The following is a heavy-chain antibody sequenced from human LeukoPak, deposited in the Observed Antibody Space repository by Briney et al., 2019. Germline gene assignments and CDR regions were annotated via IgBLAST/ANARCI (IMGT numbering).Heavy chain of an antibody. D-gene: IGHD1-26*01. CDR1: GLTVSSSY. J-gene: IGHJ5*02. CDR3: ARGVVGPSTWFDP. CDR2: IYSGGDT. V-gene: IGHV3-66*02. Sequence: GGSLRLSCAASGLTVSSSYLGWVRQAPGKGLECVSLIYSGGDTSYADSVKGRFTISRDNSKNTLYLQMNSLRVEDTAVYYCARGVVGPSTWFDPWGQGTLVTVSS.